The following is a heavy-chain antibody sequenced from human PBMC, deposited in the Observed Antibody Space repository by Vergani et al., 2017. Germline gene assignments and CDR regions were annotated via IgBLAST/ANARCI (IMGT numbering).Heavy chain of an antibody. J-gene: IGHJ4*02. CDR2: LYYSGST. CDR3: ARLLGYFDY. Sequence: QLQLQESGPGLVKPSETLSLTCTVSGGSISSSSYYWGWIRQPPGKGLEWIGSLYYSGSTYYNPSLKSRVTISVDTSKNQLSLKLSSVTAADSAVYYCARLLGYFDYWGQGTLVTVSS. V-gene: IGHV4-39*01. CDR1: GGSISSSSYY. D-gene: IGHD7-27*01.